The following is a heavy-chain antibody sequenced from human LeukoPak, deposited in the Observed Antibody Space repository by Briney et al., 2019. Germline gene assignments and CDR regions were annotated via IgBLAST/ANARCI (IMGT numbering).Heavy chain of an antibody. D-gene: IGHD5-24*01. V-gene: IGHV3-7*03. J-gene: IGHJ3*02. Sequence: GGSLRLSCAASGFTFSSYWMSWVRQAPGKGLEWVANIKQDGSEKYYVDSVKGRFTISRDNAKNSLYLQMNSLRSEDTAVYYCARERRPGDAYNPPDIWGQGTMVTVSS. CDR3: ARERRPGDAYNPPDI. CDR2: IKQDGSEK. CDR1: GFTFSSYW.